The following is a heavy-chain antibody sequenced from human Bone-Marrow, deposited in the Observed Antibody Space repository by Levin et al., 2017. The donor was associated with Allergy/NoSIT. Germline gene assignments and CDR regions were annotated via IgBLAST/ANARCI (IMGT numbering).Heavy chain of an antibody. CDR3: ARHLRWLQLRPIDDAFDI. V-gene: IGHV5-10-1*01. CDR1: GYSFTSYW. CDR2: IDPSDSYT. D-gene: IGHD5-24*01. J-gene: IGHJ3*02. Sequence: ASVKVSCKGSGYSFTSYWISWVRQMPGKGLEWMGRIDPSDSYTNYSPSFQGHVTISADKSISTAYLQWSSLKASDTAMYYCARHLRWLQLRPIDDAFDIWGQGTMVTVSS.